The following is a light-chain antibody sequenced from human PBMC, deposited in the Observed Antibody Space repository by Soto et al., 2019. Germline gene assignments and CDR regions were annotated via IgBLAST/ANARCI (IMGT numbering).Light chain of an antibody. CDR1: QSISSW. Sequence: DIQMTQSPSTLSASVGDRVTITCRASQSISSWLAGYQQKPGKAPKLLIYDASSLESVVPSRFSGSGSGTEFTLTISSLQPVDFATDYCQQYNSYTTCTFGQGTKVEIK. J-gene: IGKJ1*01. V-gene: IGKV1-5*01. CDR2: DAS. CDR3: QQYNSYTTCT.